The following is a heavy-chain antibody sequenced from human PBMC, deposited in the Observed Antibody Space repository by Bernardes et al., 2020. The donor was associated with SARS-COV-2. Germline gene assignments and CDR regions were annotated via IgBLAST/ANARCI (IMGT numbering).Heavy chain of an antibody. CDR3: AKGLGRQQRMDS. Sequence: GGSLRLSRAGFGFSFSRYAMAWVRQTPGKGLEIVAGVDGSAETIFYANSVRGRFTISKDSSNNIVYLYMDSLTAEDTGTYYCAKGLGRQQRMDSWGQGTLVTVSS. J-gene: IGHJ4*02. CDR1: GFSFSRYA. V-gene: IGHV3-23*05. CDR2: VDGSAETI. D-gene: IGHD6-13*01.